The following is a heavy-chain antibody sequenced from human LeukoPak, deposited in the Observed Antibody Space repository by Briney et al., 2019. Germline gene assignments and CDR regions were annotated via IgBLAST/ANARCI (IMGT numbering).Heavy chain of an antibody. Sequence: PGGSLRLSCAASGFTFSSYWMSWVRQAPGKGLEWVANIKQDGSEKYYVDSVKGRFTISRDNAKNSLYLQMNSLRAEDTAVYYCARDVHLDTIFFDYWGQGTLVTVSS. CDR3: ARDVHLDTIFFDY. D-gene: IGHD3-9*01. CDR2: IKQDGSEK. CDR1: GFTFSSYW. V-gene: IGHV3-7*01. J-gene: IGHJ4*02.